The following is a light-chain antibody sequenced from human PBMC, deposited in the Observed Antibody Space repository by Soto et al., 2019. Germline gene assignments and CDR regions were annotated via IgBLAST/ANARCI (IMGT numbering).Light chain of an antibody. CDR3: QKYNSAPLT. CDR2: AAS. J-gene: IGKJ4*01. Sequence: DIQMTQSPSSLSASVGDRVTIPCRASQGISNYLAWYQQKPGKVPKLLIYAASTLQSGVPSRFSGSGSGTDFTLTISSLQPEDGATYYCQKYNSAPLTFGGGTKVEIK. CDR1: QGISNY. V-gene: IGKV1-27*01.